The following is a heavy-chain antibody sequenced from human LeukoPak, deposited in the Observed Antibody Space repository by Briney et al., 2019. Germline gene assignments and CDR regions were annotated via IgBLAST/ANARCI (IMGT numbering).Heavy chain of an antibody. CDR2: IRYDGSNK. CDR3: AKDGGSDPDSFDI. J-gene: IGHJ3*02. D-gene: IGHD2-15*01. V-gene: IGHV3-30*02. Sequence: TGGSLRLSCAASGFTFSTYGINWVRQAPGKGLEWLAFIRYDGSNKNYADSVKGRFTISRDNTKNSLYLQMNSLRAEDTAVYYCAKDGGSDPDSFDIWGQGTMVTVSS. CDR1: GFTFSTYG.